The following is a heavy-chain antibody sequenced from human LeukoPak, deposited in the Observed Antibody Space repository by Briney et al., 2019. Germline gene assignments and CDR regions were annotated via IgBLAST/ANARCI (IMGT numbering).Heavy chain of an antibody. D-gene: IGHD6-19*01. CDR3: TTDPSSGWFDY. CDR2: IKSKTDGGTT. J-gene: IGHJ4*02. CDR1: GFTFSNAW. V-gene: IGHV3-15*01. Sequence: GGSLRLSCAASGFTFSNAWVSWVRQAPGKGLEWVGRIKSKTDGGTTDYAAPVKGRFTISRDDSKNTLYLQMNSLKTEDTAVYYCTTDPSSGWFDYWGQGTLVTVSS.